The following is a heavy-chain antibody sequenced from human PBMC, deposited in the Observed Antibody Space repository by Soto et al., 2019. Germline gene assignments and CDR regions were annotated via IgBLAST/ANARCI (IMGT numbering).Heavy chain of an antibody. Sequence: QVQLQESGPGLVKASETLSLTCTVSGGSVSSNYWTWIRQPPGKGLEWIGYVYNSGSTNYNPSLTSPVTISEDTSKSQFSLKVNSMPAADTAVYYCARYRREAVAGYTLDNWGQGILFTVSS. CDR2: VYNSGST. CDR3: ARYRREAVAGYTLDN. V-gene: IGHV4-59*02. D-gene: IGHD6-13*01. J-gene: IGHJ4*02. CDR1: GGSVSSNY.